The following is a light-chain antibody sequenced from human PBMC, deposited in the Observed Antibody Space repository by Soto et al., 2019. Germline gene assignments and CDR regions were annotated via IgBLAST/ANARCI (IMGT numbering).Light chain of an antibody. CDR1: QSLRSY. CDR2: GAS. Sequence: EVVLTQSPGTLSLSPGDRAALSCRASQSLRSYLAWYQQKPGQAPRLLIYGASTRLTGIPDRFIGSGSGTDFTLTISRLEPEDFAVYYCQQYDSSPRTFGHGTKVDI. V-gene: IGKV3-20*01. J-gene: IGKJ1*01. CDR3: QQYDSSPRT.